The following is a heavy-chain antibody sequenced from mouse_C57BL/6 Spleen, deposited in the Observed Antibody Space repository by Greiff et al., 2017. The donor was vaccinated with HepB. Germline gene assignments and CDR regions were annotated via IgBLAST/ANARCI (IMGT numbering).Heavy chain of an antibody. CDR3: ARSGDDFDY. CDR2: ISYDGSN. CDR1: GYSITSGYY. Sequence: EVQVVESGPGLVKPSQSLSLTCSVTGYSITSGYYWNWIRQFPGNKLEWMGYISYDGSNNYNPSLKNRISITRDTSKNQFFLKLNSVTTEDTATYYCARSGDDFDYWGQGTTLTVSS. V-gene: IGHV3-6*01. D-gene: IGHD2-13*01. J-gene: IGHJ2*01.